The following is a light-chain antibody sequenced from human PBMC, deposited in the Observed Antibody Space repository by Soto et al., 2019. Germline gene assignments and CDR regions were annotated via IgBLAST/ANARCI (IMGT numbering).Light chain of an antibody. CDR3: QQFGNSPQT. CDR2: AAS. J-gene: IGKJ1*01. Sequence: EIVLTQSPGTLSLSAGDRATLSCRASQTVNSNYFAWYQQKPGQAPRLLIYAASRRAPGIPVRFSVSGSGTDFTLTINRLEPEDFAVYYCQQFGNSPQTFGQGTKVEIK. V-gene: IGKV3-20*01. CDR1: QTVNSNY.